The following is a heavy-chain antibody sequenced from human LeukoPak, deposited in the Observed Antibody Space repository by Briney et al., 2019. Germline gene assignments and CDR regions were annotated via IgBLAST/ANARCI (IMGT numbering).Heavy chain of an antibody. CDR3: AREVGTIFGEGFDY. J-gene: IGHJ4*02. CDR1: GFTFSNYA. Sequence: PGGSLRLSCAASGFTFSNYAMSWVRQAPGKGLEWVSALSGSGGSTYYADSVKGRFTISRDNSKNTLYLQMNSLRAEDTAVYYCAREVGTIFGEGFDYWGQGTLVTVSS. D-gene: IGHD3-3*01. CDR2: LSGSGGST. V-gene: IGHV3-23*01.